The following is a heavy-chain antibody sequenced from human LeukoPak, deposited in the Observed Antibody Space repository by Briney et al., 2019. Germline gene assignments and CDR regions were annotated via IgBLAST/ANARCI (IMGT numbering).Heavy chain of an antibody. CDR2: IKQDGSEK. J-gene: IGHJ4*02. Sequence: PGGSLRLSCAPPGFTFSSYWMSWVRQAPGKGREWVANIKQDGSEKYYVDSVKGRFTISRDNAKNSLYLQMNSLRAEDTAVYYCARGNGAPTYYDFWSGYPPLDYWGQGTLVTVSS. V-gene: IGHV3-7*01. CDR1: GFTFSSYW. CDR3: ARGNGAPTYYDFWSGYPPLDY. D-gene: IGHD3-3*01.